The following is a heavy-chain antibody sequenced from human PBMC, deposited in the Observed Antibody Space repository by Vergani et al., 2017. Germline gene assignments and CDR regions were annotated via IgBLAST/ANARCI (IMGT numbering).Heavy chain of an antibody. CDR1: GFTFSSYS. V-gene: IGHV3-21*04. D-gene: IGHD5-18*01. CDR3: AREVSDTAMATLLFDY. J-gene: IGHJ4*02. Sequence: EVQLVESGGGLVKPGGSLRLSCAASGFTFSSYSMNWVRQAPGKGLEWVSSISSSSSYIYYADSVKGRFTISRDNAKNSLYLQMNSLRAEDTAVYYCAREVSDTAMATLLFDYWGQGTLVTVSS. CDR2: ISSSSSYI.